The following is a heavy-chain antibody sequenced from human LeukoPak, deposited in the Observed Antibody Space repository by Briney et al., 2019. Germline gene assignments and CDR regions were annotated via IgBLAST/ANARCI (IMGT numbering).Heavy chain of an antibody. CDR3: VKERSRTGYFDY. CDR2: ISWNSGSI. J-gene: IGHJ4*02. V-gene: IGHV3-9*01. D-gene: IGHD2-2*01. CDR1: GFTFEDYA. Sequence: GGSLRLSCAVSGFTFEDYAMHWVWQAPGKGLDWVAAISWNSGSINYADSVKGRFTISRDNAKNSLYLQMNSLRAEDTAFYYCVKERSRTGYFDYWGQGTLVTVSS.